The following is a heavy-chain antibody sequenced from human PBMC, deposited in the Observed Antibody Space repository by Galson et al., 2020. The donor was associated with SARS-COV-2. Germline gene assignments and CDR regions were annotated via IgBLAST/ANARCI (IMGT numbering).Heavy chain of an antibody. Sequence: GGSLRLSCTASGFTFGDYAMSWFRQAPGKGLEWVGFIRSKAYGGTTEYAASVKGRFTISRDDSKSIAYLQMNSLKTEDTAVYYCTLADSSGYLGLYSYYGMDVWGQGTTVTVSS. V-gene: IGHV3-49*03. CDR3: TLADSSGYLGLYSYYGMDV. J-gene: IGHJ6*02. CDR2: IRSKAYGGTT. D-gene: IGHD3-22*01. CDR1: GFTFGDYA.